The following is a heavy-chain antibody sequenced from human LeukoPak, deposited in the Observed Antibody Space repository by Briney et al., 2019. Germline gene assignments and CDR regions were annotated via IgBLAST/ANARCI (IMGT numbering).Heavy chain of an antibody. D-gene: IGHD3-9*01. J-gene: IGHJ4*02. CDR1: GGTFSSYV. V-gene: IGHV1-69*13. Sequence: ASVKVSCKASGGTFSSYVFSWVRQAPGQGLEWMGGIISMFGTADYAQKFQGRVTISADEYTSTVYMELSSLRSEDTAVYYCARVDLLTGYYFFDYWGQGTLVTVSS. CDR2: IISMFGTA. CDR3: ARVDLLTGYYFFDY.